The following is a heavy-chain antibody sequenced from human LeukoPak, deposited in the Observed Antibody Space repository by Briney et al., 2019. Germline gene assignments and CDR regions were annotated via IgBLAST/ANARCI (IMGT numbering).Heavy chain of an antibody. CDR1: GGSMSSYY. J-gene: IGHJ4*02. Sequence: FANLSLTRTFSGGSMSSYYWSLVREPPREGLEWIWYIYYSGTTNYNPSLKSRVTISVDTSKNQFSLKLRSVTAADTAVYYCARGVYIAAAQYGYWGQGTLVTVSS. V-gene: IGHV4-59*01. CDR3: ARGVYIAAAQYGY. CDR2: IYYSGTT. D-gene: IGHD6-13*01.